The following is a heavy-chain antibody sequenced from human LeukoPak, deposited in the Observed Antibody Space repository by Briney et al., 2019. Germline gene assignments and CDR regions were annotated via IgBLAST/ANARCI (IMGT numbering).Heavy chain of an antibody. CDR1: GGTFSSYA. CDR2: IIPIFGTA. Sequence: SVKVSCKASGGTFSSYAISWVRQAPGQGLEWMGGIIPIFGTANYAQKFQGRVTITADESTSTAYMELSSLRSDDTAVYYCARGGGGSYYVDYWGQGTLVTVSS. V-gene: IGHV1-69*13. J-gene: IGHJ4*02. D-gene: IGHD1-26*01. CDR3: ARGGGGSYYVDY.